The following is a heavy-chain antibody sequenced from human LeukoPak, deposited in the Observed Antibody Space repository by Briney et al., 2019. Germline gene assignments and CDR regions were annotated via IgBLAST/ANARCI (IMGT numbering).Heavy chain of an antibody. D-gene: IGHD5-24*01. J-gene: IGHJ3*02. CDR3: ARWLQFNDAFDI. CDR1: GGTFSSYT. V-gene: IGHV1-18*01. Sequence: ASVKVSCKASGGTFSSYTISWVRQAPGQGLEWMGWISAYNGNTNYAQKLQGRVTMTTDTSTSTAYMELRSLRSDDTAVYYCARWLQFNDAFDIWGQGTMVTVSS. CDR2: ISAYNGNT.